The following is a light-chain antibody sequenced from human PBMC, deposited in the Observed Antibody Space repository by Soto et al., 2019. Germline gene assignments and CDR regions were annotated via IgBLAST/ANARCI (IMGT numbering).Light chain of an antibody. CDR2: DVS. J-gene: IGLJ1*01. CDR3: ISYTNRQSYV. Sequence: QSVLTQPRSVSGSPGQSVTISCTGTSSDVGGYNYVSWYQQHPGKAPKLMIYDVSKRPSGFPDRFSGSKSGNTASLTISGLQTEDEADYYCISYTNRQSYVFGTGTKVTVL. CDR1: SSDVGGYNY. V-gene: IGLV2-11*01.